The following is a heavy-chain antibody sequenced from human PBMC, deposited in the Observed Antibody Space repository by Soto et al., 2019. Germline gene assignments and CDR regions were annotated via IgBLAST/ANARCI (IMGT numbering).Heavy chain of an antibody. V-gene: IGHV3-30-3*01. J-gene: IGHJ4*02. CDR1: GFTFSSYA. D-gene: IGHD4-17*01. CDR2: ISYDGSNK. CDR3: AREGHYGEGFDY. Sequence: GGSLRLSCAASGFTFSSYAMHWVRQAPGKGLEWVAVISYDGSNKYYADSVKGRFTITRDNSKNTLYLQMNSLRAEDTAVYYCAREGHYGEGFDYWGQGTLVTVSS.